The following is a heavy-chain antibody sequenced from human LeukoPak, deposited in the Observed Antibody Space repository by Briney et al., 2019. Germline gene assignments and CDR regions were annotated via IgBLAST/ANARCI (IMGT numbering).Heavy chain of an antibody. J-gene: IGHJ6*03. CDR3: ARDDGDV. V-gene: IGHV3-23*01. CDR1: GFTFGSYA. CDR2: IFGSGGSA. Sequence: GGSLRLSCAASGFTFGSYAMYWVRQAPGKGLEWVSGIFGSGGSAHYADSVKGRFTISRDNSKNTVYLQMDSLRVEDTAIYYCARDDGDVWGIGTTVSVSS.